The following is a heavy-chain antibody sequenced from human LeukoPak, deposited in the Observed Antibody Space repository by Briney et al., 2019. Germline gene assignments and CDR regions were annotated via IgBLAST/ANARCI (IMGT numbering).Heavy chain of an antibody. J-gene: IGHJ6*02. Sequence: SETLSLTCAVYGGSFSGYYWSWIRQPPGKGLEWIGSIYYSGSTYYNPSLKSRVTISVDTSKNQFSLKLSSVTAADTAVYYCARAKPPHPYYYYGMDVWGQGTTVTVSS. CDR1: GGSFSGYY. CDR2: IYYSGST. CDR3: ARAKPPHPYYYYGMDV. V-gene: IGHV4-34*01.